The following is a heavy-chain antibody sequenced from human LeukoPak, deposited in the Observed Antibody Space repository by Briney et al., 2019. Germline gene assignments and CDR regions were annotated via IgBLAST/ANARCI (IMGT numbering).Heavy chain of an antibody. CDR2: VYYSATT. Sequence: SETLSLTCAVSGASISSSGYSWWWVRQPPGKGLEWIGYVYYSATTYYNPSLNSRLTISVDTSKNQFSLKLSSVTAADTAVYYCARTTEGGYSYGYFYYSYMDVWGRGTTVTISS. CDR1: GASISSSGYS. CDR3: ARTTEGGYSYGYFYYSYMDV. D-gene: IGHD5-18*01. V-gene: IGHV4-30-4*07. J-gene: IGHJ6*03.